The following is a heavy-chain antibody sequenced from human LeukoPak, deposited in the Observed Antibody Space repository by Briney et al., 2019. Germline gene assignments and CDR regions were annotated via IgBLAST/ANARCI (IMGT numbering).Heavy chain of an antibody. Sequence: SETLSLTCSVSGGSINGYYWSWIRQPPGKGLEWIGYVYYTGSTYYNPSLRSRVTISLDTAKNQFSLKLTSVTAADTAIYYCARQIEYSYSFDCWGQGTLVTVSS. J-gene: IGHJ4*02. D-gene: IGHD2-15*01. CDR2: VYYTGST. CDR1: GGSINGYY. V-gene: IGHV4-59*08. CDR3: ARQIEYSYSFDC.